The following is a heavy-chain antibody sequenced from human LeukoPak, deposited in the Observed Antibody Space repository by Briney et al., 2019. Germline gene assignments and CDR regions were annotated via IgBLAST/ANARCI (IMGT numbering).Heavy chain of an antibody. CDR2: IYYSGST. CDR1: GGSISSHY. J-gene: IGHJ6*03. D-gene: IGHD3-3*01. Sequence: SVTLSLTCTVSGGSISSHYWSWIRQPPGKGLEWIGYIYYSGSTNYNPSLKSRVTISVDTSKNQFSLKLSSVTAADTAVYYCARGKYYDFWSGYYTPWYYYYLDVWGKGTTVTVSS. V-gene: IGHV4-59*11. CDR3: ARGKYYDFWSGYYTPWYYYYLDV.